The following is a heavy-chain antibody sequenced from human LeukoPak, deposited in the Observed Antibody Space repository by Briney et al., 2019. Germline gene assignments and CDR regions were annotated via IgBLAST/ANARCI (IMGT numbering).Heavy chain of an antibody. CDR2: IYNGGST. D-gene: IGHD1-14*01. Sequence: GGSLRLSCAASGLTLSSNHMSWVRQAPGKELEGVTVIYNGGSTYDTDTVKGRCTVSRDNSKNPLYLQMTSLRADDTAVYYCARLCLVSGFNFWGQGTLVTVSS. CDR3: ARLCLVSGFNF. CDR1: GLTLSSNH. J-gene: IGHJ4*02. V-gene: IGHV3-66*01.